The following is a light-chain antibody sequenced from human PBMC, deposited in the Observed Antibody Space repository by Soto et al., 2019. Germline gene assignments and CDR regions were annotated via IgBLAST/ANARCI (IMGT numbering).Light chain of an antibody. CDR1: NIGINA. V-gene: IGLV3-21*04. CDR2: YDN. J-gene: IGLJ3*02. CDR3: QLWNSSSDQGV. Sequence: SYELTQPPSVSVAPEKTATITCGGDNIGINAVHWYQQKPGQAPLLVVYYDNDRPSGIPERFSGSTAGNTATLTISRVEAGDEADYYCQLWNSSSDQGVFGGGTELTVL.